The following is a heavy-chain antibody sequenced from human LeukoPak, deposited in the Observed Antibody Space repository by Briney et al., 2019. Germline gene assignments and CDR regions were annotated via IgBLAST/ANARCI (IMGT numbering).Heavy chain of an antibody. Sequence: GRSLRLSCAASGFTFSSYAMHWVRQAPGKGLEWVAVISYDGSNKYYADSVKGRFTISRDNSKNTLYLQMNSLRAEDTAVYYCARGPIVVVTSPKFDPWGQGTLVTVSS. CDR1: GFTFSSYA. D-gene: IGHD2-21*02. V-gene: IGHV3-30-3*01. CDR2: ISYDGSNK. CDR3: ARGPIVVVTSPKFDP. J-gene: IGHJ5*02.